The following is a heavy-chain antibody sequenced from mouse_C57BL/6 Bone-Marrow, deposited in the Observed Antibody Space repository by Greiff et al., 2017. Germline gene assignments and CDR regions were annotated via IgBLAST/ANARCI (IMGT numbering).Heavy chain of an antibody. V-gene: IGHV1-63*01. J-gene: IGHJ3*01. D-gene: IGHD1-1*01. CDR1: GYTFTNYW. CDR3: ARRLRGALGFAY. Sequence: VKLQESGAELVRPGTSVKMSCKASGYTFTNYWIGWAKQRPGHGLEWIGDIHPGGGYTNYNEKFKGKATLTADKSSSTAYMQFSSLTSEDSAIYYCARRLRGALGFAYWGQGTLVTVSA. CDR2: IHPGGGYT.